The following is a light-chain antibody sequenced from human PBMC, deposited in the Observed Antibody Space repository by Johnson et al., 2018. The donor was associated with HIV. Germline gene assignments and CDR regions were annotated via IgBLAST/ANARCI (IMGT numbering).Light chain of an antibody. CDR1: SSNIGNNY. V-gene: IGLV1-51*01. CDR2: DNN. CDR3: GTWDSSPSVYV. J-gene: IGLJ1*01. Sequence: QSVLTQPPSVSAAPGQKVTISCSGSSSNIGNNYVSWYQQLPGTAPKLLIYDNNKRPSGIPDRFSGSKSGTSATLGITGLPTGDEADYYCGTWDSSPSVYVFGTGTEVTV.